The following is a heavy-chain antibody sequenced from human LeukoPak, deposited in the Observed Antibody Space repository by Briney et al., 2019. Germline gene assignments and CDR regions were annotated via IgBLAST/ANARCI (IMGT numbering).Heavy chain of an antibody. CDR2: ISDSGST. J-gene: IGHJ4*02. CDR3: ARVSGRRQFDY. Sequence: PSETLSLTCVVSGGSLSTHHWSWIRQSPGRGLEWIGYISDSGSTNYNPSLKSRVTVSVDTFKNQFSLMLSSVTAADTAVYYCARVSGRRQFDYWGQGTLVTVSS. CDR1: GGSLSTHH. D-gene: IGHD2-15*01. V-gene: IGHV4-59*11.